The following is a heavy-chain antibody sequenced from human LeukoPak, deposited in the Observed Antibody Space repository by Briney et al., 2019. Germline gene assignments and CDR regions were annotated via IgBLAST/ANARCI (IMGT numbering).Heavy chain of an antibody. Sequence: GGSLRLSCAASGFTFSSYWMHWVRQAPGKGLVWVSRINSDGSSTSYADSVKGRFTISRDNAKNTLYLQMNSLRAEDTAVYYCARAKISYSSSSAVDPWGQGTLVSVSS. D-gene: IGHD6-6*01. CDR2: INSDGSST. V-gene: IGHV3-74*01. CDR3: ARAKISYSSSSAVDP. CDR1: GFTFSSYW. J-gene: IGHJ5*02.